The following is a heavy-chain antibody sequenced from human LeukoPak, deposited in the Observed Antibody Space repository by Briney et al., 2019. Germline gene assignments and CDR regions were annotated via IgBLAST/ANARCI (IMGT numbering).Heavy chain of an antibody. V-gene: IGHV1-18*01. J-gene: IGHJ4*02. CDR3: EREIYGDSYFDC. CDR1: RYTFTSYG. CDR2: IAVYNGDT. D-gene: IGHD4-17*01. Sequence: GASVNVSCKASRYTFTSYGGNWVRQAPGQGLEGMGWIAVYNGDTSDAQKFPGKVTMTTDRSTRTAYMEPRSLRSDDACVYYCEREIYGDSYFDCWGQGTPVTV.